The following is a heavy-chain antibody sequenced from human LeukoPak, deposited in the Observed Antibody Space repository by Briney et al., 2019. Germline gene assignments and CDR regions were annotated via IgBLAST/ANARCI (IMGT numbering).Heavy chain of an antibody. V-gene: IGHV4-34*01. J-gene: IGHJ4*02. Sequence: SETLSLTCAVYGGSFSGYYWSWIRQPPGKGLEWIGEINHSGSTNYNPSLKSRVTISVDTSKNQFSLKLSSVTAADTAVYYCARSRRRGYSYGYLGEPINDYWGQGTLVTVSS. CDR3: ARSRRRGYSYGYLGEPINDY. D-gene: IGHD5-18*01. CDR1: GGSFSGYY. CDR2: INHSGST.